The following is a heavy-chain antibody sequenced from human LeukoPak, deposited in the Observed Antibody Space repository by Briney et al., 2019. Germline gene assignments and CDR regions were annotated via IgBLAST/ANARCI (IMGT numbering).Heavy chain of an antibody. V-gene: IGHV4-31*03. D-gene: IGHD3-10*01. J-gene: IGHJ6*02. Sequence: SQTLSLTCTVSGGSISSGGYYWSWIRQHPGKGLEWIGYIYYSGSTYYNPSLKSRVTISADTSKNQFSLKLSSVTAADTAVYYCARDSRSYYYGSGSYYGSGMDVWGQGTTVTVSS. CDR3: ARDSRSYYYGSGSYYGSGMDV. CDR2: IYYSGST. CDR1: GGSISSGGYY.